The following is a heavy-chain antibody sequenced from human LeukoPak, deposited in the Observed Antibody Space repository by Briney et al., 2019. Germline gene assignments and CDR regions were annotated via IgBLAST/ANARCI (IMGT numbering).Heavy chain of an antibody. D-gene: IGHD3-10*01. Sequence: ASVKVSCKASGYTSTSYFIHWVRQAPGQGLEWMGIINPSGGSTTYAQKFQGRVTLTRDTSTSTVYMELSSLRSEDTAVYYCARLLWFGGSLDYWGQGTLVTVSS. CDR2: INPSGGST. V-gene: IGHV1-46*01. CDR3: ARLLWFGGSLDY. J-gene: IGHJ4*02. CDR1: GYTSTSYF.